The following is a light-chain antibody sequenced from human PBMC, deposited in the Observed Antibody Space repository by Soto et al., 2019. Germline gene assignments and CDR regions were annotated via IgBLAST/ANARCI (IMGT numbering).Light chain of an antibody. J-gene: IGLJ2*01. CDR1: SGSSASNY. Sequence: NFMLTQPHSVSESPGKTVTISCTRSSGSSASNYVQWYQQRPGSAPTTVIYEDNQRPSGVPDRFSGSIDSSSNSASLTISGLKTADEADYYCQSYDSSNHDVVFGGGTKLTVL. CDR2: EDN. CDR3: QSYDSSNHDVV. V-gene: IGLV6-57*04.